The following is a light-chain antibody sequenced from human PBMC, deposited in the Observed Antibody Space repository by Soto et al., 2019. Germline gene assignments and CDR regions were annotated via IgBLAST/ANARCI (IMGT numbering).Light chain of an antibody. CDR3: QQYYSYPWT. J-gene: IGKJ1*01. CDR1: QGISSY. CDR2: AAS. V-gene: IGKV1-8*01. Sequence: AIRMTQSPSSFSASTGDRVTITCRASQGISSYLAWYQQKPGKAPKLLIYAASTLQSGVPSRFSGSGSGTDFTLTISCLQSEDFAPYYCQQYYSYPWTFGQGTKV.